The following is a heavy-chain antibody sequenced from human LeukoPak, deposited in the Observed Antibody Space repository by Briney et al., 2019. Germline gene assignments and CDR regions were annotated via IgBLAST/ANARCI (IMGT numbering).Heavy chain of an antibody. V-gene: IGHV1-8*01. CDR1: GYTFTSYD. Sequence: ASVKDSCKASGYTFTSYDINWVRQATGQGLEWMGWMNPNSGNTGYAQKFQGRATMTRNTSINTVYMELSSLRSEDTAIYYCARGVGIVSTISKKHFDDWGQGTLVTVSS. CDR3: ARGVGIVSTISKKHFDD. J-gene: IGHJ4*02. D-gene: IGHD5/OR15-5a*01. CDR2: MNPNSGNT.